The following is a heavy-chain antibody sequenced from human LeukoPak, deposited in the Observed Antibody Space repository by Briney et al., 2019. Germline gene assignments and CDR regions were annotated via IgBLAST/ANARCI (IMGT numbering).Heavy chain of an antibody. CDR3: ARGRWQLKYFMDV. V-gene: IGHV3-48*03. Sequence: PGGSLRLSCAASGFTFSSYEMNWVRQAPGKGLEWVSYISSSGSTIYYADSVKGRFTISRDNAKNSLYLQMNSLRAEDTAVYYCARGRWQLKYFMDVWGKGTTVTVSS. CDR2: ISSSGSTI. CDR1: GFTFSSYE. J-gene: IGHJ6*03. D-gene: IGHD2-15*01.